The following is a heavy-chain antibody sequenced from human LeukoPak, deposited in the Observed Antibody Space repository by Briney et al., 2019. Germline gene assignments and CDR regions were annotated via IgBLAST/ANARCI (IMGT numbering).Heavy chain of an antibody. Sequence: KPSETLSLTCSVSGGSISYYYWSWIRLPPGKGLEWIGYIYYSGSTNFSPSLKSRVTISVDTSKNQFSLRLSSVTAAGTAVYYCARRTRYNWNDDRYYFDYWGQGTLVTVSS. CDR1: GGSISYYY. CDR3: ARRTRYNWNDDRYYFDY. CDR2: IYYSGST. V-gene: IGHV4-59*08. D-gene: IGHD1-1*01. J-gene: IGHJ4*02.